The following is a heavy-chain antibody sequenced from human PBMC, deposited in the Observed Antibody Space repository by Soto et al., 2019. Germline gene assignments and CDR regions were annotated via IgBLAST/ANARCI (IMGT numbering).Heavy chain of an antibody. D-gene: IGHD6-19*01. Sequence: SETLSLTCSVSGGSISCSYWSWIRQSPGKGLEWLGYVYYTGSTSYSPSLRSRVSISVDTSKNEFSLRLSSVTAADTGVYFCARSVAVPGAHIDYWGQGTQVTVSS. CDR3: ARSVAVPGAHIDY. J-gene: IGHJ4*02. CDR1: GGSISCSY. CDR2: VYYTGST. V-gene: IGHV4-59*01.